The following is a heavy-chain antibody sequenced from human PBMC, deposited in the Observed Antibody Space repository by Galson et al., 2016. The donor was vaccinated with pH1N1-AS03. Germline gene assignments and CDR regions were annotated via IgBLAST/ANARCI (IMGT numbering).Heavy chain of an antibody. D-gene: IGHD5-18*01. V-gene: IGHV3-66*02. CDR3: ARVRFVNGYPLEN. CDR1: GITVSGNY. J-gene: IGHJ4*02. Sequence: SLRLSCAASGITVSGNYMSWVRQPPGKGLEWVSLIYSGGTTFYAESLKGRFTISRDISKNTLYLQMNSLTLEGTALYYCARVRFVNGYPLENWGVGTLVTVSS. CDR2: IYSGGTT.